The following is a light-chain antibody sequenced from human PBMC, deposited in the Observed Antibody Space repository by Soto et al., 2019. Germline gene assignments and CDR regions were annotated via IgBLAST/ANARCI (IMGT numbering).Light chain of an antibody. Sequence: QPVLTQSPSASASLGASVKLTCTLSSGHSSYAIAWHQQQPEKGPRYLMKLNSDGSHRKGDGIPDRFSGSSSGAEHYLTISSLHSEDEADYYCQSWGTGIGVFGGGTKVTVL. V-gene: IGLV4-69*01. J-gene: IGLJ2*01. CDR3: QSWGTGIGV. CDR2: LNSDGSH. CDR1: SGHSSYA.